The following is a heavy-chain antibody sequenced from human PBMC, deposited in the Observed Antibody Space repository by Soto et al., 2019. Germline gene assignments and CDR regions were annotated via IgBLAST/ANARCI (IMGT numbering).Heavy chain of an antibody. J-gene: IGHJ4*02. CDR1: GGSISSGGYS. CDR3: ARSQTTLTSYDY. D-gene: IGHD4-17*01. CDR2: IYHSGST. V-gene: IGHV4-30-2*01. Sequence: PSETLSLTCAVSGGSISSGGYSWSWIRQPPGKGLEWIGYIYHSGSTYYNPSLKSRVTISVDRSKNQFSLKLSSVTAADTAVYYCARSQTTLTSYDYLGQGTLVTVSS.